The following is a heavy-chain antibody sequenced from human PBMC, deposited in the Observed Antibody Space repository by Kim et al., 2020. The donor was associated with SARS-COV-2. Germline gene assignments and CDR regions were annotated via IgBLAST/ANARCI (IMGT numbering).Heavy chain of an antibody. Sequence: GSITTCADSVKGRFSVSKDNAKNTLYLQMNSLRAEDTAVYYCARVGAAVVYWGQGTLVTVSS. J-gene: IGHJ4*02. V-gene: IGHV3-74*03. D-gene: IGHD2-15*01. CDR3: ARVGAAVVY. CDR2: GSIT.